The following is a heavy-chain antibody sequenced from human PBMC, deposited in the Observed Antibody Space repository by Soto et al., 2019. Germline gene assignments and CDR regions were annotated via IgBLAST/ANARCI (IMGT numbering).Heavy chain of an antibody. J-gene: IGHJ4*02. V-gene: IGHV1-46*01. Sequence: QVQLVQSGAEVKKPGASVKVSCKASGYTFTSYYMHWVRQAPGQGLEWMGIINPSGGSTSYAQKFQGRATMTRDTSTSKVYMELSSLRSEDTAVYYCARDDTMPTEPSYYFDYWGQGTLVTVSS. CDR3: ARDDTMPTEPSYYFDY. CDR1: GYTFTSYY. CDR2: INPSGGST. D-gene: IGHD2-2*01.